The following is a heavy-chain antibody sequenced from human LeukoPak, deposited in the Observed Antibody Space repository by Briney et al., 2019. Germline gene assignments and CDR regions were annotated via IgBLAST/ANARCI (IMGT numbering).Heavy chain of an antibody. CDR1: GYTFTGYY. Sequence: PRASVKVSCKASGYTFTGYYMHWVRQAPGQGLEWMGWINPNSGGTNYAQKFHGRVTMTRDTSISTAYMELSRLRSDDTAVYYCATAPGYSSEYGSRDYGMDVWGQGTTVTVSS. CDR3: ATAPGYSSEYGSRDYGMDV. CDR2: INPNSGGT. D-gene: IGHD6-19*01. J-gene: IGHJ6*02. V-gene: IGHV1-2*02.